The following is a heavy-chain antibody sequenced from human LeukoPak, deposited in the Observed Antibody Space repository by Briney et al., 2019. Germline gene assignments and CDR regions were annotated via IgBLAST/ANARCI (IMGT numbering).Heavy chain of an antibody. V-gene: IGHV4-61*01. Sequence: PSETLSLTCTVSGVSFSDGNYYWSWIRQPPGKGLEWIGYMFYAESTKYNPSLNSRVTISVDRSKNQVSLNLTSVTAADTAVYYCASTSNTWLGLPYFDSWGQGTLVTVSA. J-gene: IGHJ4*02. D-gene: IGHD3-10*01. CDR3: ASTSNTWLGLPYFDS. CDR2: MFYAEST. CDR1: GVSFSDGNYY.